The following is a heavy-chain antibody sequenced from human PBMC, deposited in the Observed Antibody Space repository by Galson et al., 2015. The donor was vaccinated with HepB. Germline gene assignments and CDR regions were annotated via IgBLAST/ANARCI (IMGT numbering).Heavy chain of an antibody. CDR3: ARTLTRGELDS. Sequence: SLRLPCAASGFTVSTYSMNWVRQAPGKGLEWVSSISSSSSYIYYADSVKGRFTMSRDNAKNSLYLQMNSLRAEDTSVYYCARTLTRGELDSWGQGTLVTVSS. CDR1: GFTVSTYS. CDR2: ISSSSSYI. J-gene: IGHJ4*02. D-gene: IGHD4-11*01. V-gene: IGHV3-21*01.